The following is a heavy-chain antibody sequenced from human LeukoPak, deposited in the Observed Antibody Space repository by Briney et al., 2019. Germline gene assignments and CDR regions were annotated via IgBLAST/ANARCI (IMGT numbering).Heavy chain of an antibody. J-gene: IGHJ5*02. CDR1: GFTFSGYA. CDR2: ISGSGGST. D-gene: IGHD3-16*02. V-gene: IGHV3-23*01. Sequence: GGSLGFSCAASGFTFSGYAMSGVRRAPGKGLEWVSAISGSGGSTYYADSVKGRFTISRDNSKNTLYLQMNSLRAEDTAVYYCAKGIGPFDPWGQGTLVTVSS. CDR3: AKGIGPFDP.